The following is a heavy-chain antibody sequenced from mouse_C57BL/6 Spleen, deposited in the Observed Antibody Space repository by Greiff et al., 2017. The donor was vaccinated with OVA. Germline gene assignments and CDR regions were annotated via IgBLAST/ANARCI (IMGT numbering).Heavy chain of an antibody. CDR2: INPGSGGT. D-gene: IGHD1-1*01. CDR1: GYAFTNYL. Sequence: VQLQQSGAELVRPGTSVKVSCKASGYAFTNYLIEWVKQMPGQGLEWIGVINPGSGGTTYNQKFNGKATLTADKSSSTAYMQLSSLTSEDSAVYFCARESITPFDDWGQGTTLTVSS. CDR3: ARESITPFDD. J-gene: IGHJ2*01. V-gene: IGHV1-54*01.